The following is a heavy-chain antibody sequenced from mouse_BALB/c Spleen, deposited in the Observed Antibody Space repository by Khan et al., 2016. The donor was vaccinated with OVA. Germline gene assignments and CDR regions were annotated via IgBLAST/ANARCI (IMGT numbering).Heavy chain of an antibody. J-gene: IGHJ3*01. CDR1: GYTFTSYW. V-gene: IGHV1-7*01. CDR2: INPSTGYT. D-gene: IGHD1-1*01. CDR3: AKHGSSSAWLTY. Sequence: QVQLQQSGAELAKPGASVKMSCKASGYTFTSYWMHWVKQRLGQGLEWIGYINPSTGYTEYNQRFKDKATLTADKSSSTAYMQLSSLTSEESAVYYCAKHGSSSAWLTYWGQGTLVTVSA.